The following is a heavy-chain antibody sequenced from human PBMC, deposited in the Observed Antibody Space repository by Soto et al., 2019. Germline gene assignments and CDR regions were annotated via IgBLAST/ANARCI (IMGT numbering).Heavy chain of an antibody. CDR2: IIPIFGTA. CDR1: GGTFSSYA. J-gene: IGHJ6*02. Sequence: SVKVSCKASGGTFSSYAISWVRQAPGQGLEWMGGIIPIFGTANYAQKFQGRVTITADKSTSTAYMELSSLRSEDTAVYYCARDHYDFWSGQPLLDGMDVWGQGTTVTVSS. D-gene: IGHD3-3*01. CDR3: ARDHYDFWSGQPLLDGMDV. V-gene: IGHV1-69*06.